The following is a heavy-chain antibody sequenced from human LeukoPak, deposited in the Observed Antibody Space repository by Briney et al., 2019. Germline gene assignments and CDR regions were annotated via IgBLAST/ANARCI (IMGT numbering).Heavy chain of an antibody. CDR3: AREGKYYYDSSADY. CDR2: ISSSGSTI. V-gene: IGHV3-48*03. J-gene: IGHJ4*02. CDR1: GFTFSSYE. Sequence: GGSLRLSCAASGFTFSSYEMNWVRQAPGKGLEWVSYISSSGSTIYYADSVKGRFTISRDSAKNSLYLQMNSLRAEDTAVYYCAREGKYYYDSSADYWGQGTLVTVSS. D-gene: IGHD3-22*01.